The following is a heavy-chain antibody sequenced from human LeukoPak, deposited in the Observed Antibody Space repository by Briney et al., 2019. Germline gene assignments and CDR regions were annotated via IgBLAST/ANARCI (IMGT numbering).Heavy chain of an antibody. CDR2: IYESGTT. CDR3: ARGAWATRLGS. Sequence: PSETLSLTCAVYGESLNSYYWSWVRQPPGEGLEWIGEIYESGTTEYNPSLKSRLTISMVPSKQQFSLSLSSVTAADTAVYYRARGAWATRLGSWGLGTPVIVSS. CDR1: GESLNSYY. D-gene: IGHD2-15*01. V-gene: IGHV4-34*01. J-gene: IGHJ4*02.